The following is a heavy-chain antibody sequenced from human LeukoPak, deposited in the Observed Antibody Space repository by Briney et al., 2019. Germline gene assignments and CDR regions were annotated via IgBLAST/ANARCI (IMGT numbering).Heavy chain of an antibody. Sequence: GGSLRLSCAASGFTFSTYNMNWVRQAPGKGLEWISYINADSSTIQYADSVRGRFTTSRDNAKNSLYLQMNSLRAEDTAVYYCVRDDSRGQSLGVIYWGQGSLVTVSS. J-gene: IGHJ4*02. CDR1: GFTFSTYN. D-gene: IGHD3-22*01. CDR3: VRDDSRGQSLGVIY. CDR2: INADSSTI. V-gene: IGHV3-48*01.